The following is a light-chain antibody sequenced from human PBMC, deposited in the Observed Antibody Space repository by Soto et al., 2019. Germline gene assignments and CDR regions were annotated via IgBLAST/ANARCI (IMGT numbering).Light chain of an antibody. CDR3: QQRYSWPLT. Sequence: EIVLTQSPATLSLSPGERATLSCRASQSVAGDFAWYQQKPGQAPRLLVYDVSKRATGTPARFSGSGSGTDFSLTISSLQPEDFAVYYCQQRYSWPLTFGQGTQLEIK. V-gene: IGKV3-11*01. CDR1: QSVAGD. J-gene: IGKJ5*01. CDR2: DVS.